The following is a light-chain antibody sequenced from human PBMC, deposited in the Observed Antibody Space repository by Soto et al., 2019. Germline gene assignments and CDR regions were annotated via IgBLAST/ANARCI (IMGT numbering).Light chain of an antibody. V-gene: IGKV1-5*03. CDR3: QQYYIYWT. J-gene: IGKJ1*01. CDR2: KAS. CDR1: QSISSY. Sequence: DIQMTQSPSSLSASVGDTVIITCRASQSISSYLNWYQQKPGKAPKLLIYKASSLESGVPSRFSGSGSGTEFTLTISSLQPDDFATYYCQQYYIYWTFGQGSEVDNK.